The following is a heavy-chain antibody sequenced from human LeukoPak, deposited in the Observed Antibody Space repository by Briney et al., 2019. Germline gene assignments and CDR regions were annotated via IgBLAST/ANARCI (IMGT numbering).Heavy chain of an antibody. V-gene: IGHV3-30*04. D-gene: IGHD5-18*01. CDR2: ISYDGSNK. J-gene: IGHJ4*02. CDR1: GFTFSSYA. CDR3: AKNAGYSYGLYYFDY. Sequence: PGRSLRLSCAASGFTFSSYAMHWVRQAPGKGLEWVAVISYDGSNKYYADSVKGRFTISRDNSKNTLYLQMDSLRAEDSAVYYCAKNAGYSYGLYYFDYQGQGTLVTVSS.